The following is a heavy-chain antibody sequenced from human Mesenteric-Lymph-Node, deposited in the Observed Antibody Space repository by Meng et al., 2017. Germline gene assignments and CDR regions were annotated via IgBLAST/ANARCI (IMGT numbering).Heavy chain of an antibody. V-gene: IGHV1-3*01. J-gene: IGHJ4*02. CDR2: ISVGDGNT. CDR1: GYSFTTYA. Sequence: QVELVQSGAEVKEPGASVKVSCKASGYSFTTYAIHWVRQAPGQRLEWMGWISVGDGNTKYSQNFQGRVTITRDTSASTASMKLSSLRSEDTAVYYCVRWYFDYWGQGTLVTVSS. D-gene: IGHD6-13*01. CDR3: VRWYFDY.